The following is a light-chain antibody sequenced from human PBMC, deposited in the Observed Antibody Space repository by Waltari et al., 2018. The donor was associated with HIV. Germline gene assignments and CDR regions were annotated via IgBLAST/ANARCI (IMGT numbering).Light chain of an antibody. Sequence: QSVLTQPPSVSAAPGQPVTISCSGSSSNIGRTSVAWYQHLPGTAPKIVFDETKNRPSGIPDLFSGSKSGTSGTLDITGLQTGVEADYYCGAWDNSLGGVVFGGGTKLTVL. CDR2: ETK. CDR1: SSNIGRTS. V-gene: IGLV1-51*02. CDR3: GAWDNSLGGVV. J-gene: IGLJ2*01.